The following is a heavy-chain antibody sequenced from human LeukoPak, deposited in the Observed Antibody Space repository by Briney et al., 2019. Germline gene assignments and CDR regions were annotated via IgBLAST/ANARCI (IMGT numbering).Heavy chain of an antibody. J-gene: IGHJ5*02. Sequence: SETLSLTCTVSGGSISSSNYYWTWIRQPAGKGLEWIGRIYTTGSPSYSPSLKSRVTISVDTSTNQFPLKLTSVSAADTAVYYCARDRGITTARGVPSWFDPWGQGTLATVSS. CDR1: GGSISSSNYY. V-gene: IGHV4-61*02. D-gene: IGHD3-10*01. CDR3: ARDRGITTARGVPSWFDP. CDR2: IYTTGSP.